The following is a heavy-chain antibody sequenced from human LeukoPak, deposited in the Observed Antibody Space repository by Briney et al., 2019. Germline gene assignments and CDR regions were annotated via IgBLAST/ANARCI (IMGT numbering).Heavy chain of an antibody. V-gene: IGHV1-69*06. CDR2: IIPIFGTA. CDR3: ARDTTYCSSTSCYLGWFDP. Sequence: SVKVSCKASGGTFSSYAISWVRQAPGQGLEWMGGIIPIFGTANYAQKFQGRVTITADKSTSTAYMELSSLRSEDTAVYYCARDTTYCSSTSCYLGWFDPWGQGTLVTVSS. CDR1: GGTFSSYA. D-gene: IGHD2-2*01. J-gene: IGHJ5*02.